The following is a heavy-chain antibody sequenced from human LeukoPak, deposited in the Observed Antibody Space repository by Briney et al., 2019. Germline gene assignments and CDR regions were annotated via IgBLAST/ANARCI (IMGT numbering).Heavy chain of an antibody. D-gene: IGHD3-22*01. CDR1: GFTFSTYA. CDR2: ISGSGGST. CDR3: AKDARDTSGYYWGEDCFDY. Sequence: GGSLRLSCAASGFTFSTYAMSWVRQAPGKGLEWVSAISGSGGSTYYADSVKGRFTISRDNSKNTLYLQMNSLRAEDTAVYYCAKDARDTSGYYWGEDCFDYWGQGTLVTVSS. J-gene: IGHJ4*02. V-gene: IGHV3-23*01.